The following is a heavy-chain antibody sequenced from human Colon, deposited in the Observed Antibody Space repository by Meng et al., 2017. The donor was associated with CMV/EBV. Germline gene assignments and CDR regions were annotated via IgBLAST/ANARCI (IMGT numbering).Heavy chain of an antibody. Sequence: KVSCKTSGYTFTHNMIHWARLAPGQGLEWMGIINPNDDTRYYTQEFQGRITMTRDTSTSTVYMELRSLRSEDTAVYYCARDRLIPDSWGQGTLVTVSS. CDR1: GYTFTHNM. CDR2: INPNDDTR. V-gene: IGHV1-46*01. D-gene: IGHD6-19*01. CDR3: ARDRLIPDS. J-gene: IGHJ5*01.